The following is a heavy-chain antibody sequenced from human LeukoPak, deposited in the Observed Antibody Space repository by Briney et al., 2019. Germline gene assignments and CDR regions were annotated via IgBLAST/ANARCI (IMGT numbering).Heavy chain of an antibody. D-gene: IGHD4-11*01. Sequence: GGSLRLSCAASGFTFSNAWMSWVRQAPGKGLEWVGRIKSKTDGGTTDYAAPVKGRFTISRDDSKNTLYLQMNSLKTEDTAVYYCTTDYSNREVDYYYGMDVWGQGTTVTVSS. V-gene: IGHV3-15*01. CDR1: GFTFSNAW. CDR3: TTDYSNREVDYYYGMDV. J-gene: IGHJ6*02. CDR2: IKSKTDGGTT.